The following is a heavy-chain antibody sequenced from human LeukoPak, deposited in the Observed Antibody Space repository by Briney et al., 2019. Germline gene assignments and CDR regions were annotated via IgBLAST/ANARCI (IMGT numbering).Heavy chain of an antibody. CDR2: SSANGGST. Sequence: GGSLRLSCPASGFTFSTRPMHWVRQAPGKGLEYVSGSSANGGSTYYADSVKGRFIISRDNSKNTVYLQMSSLRPEDTAMYYCVNQISGWVYWGQATLVTVSS. V-gene: IGHV3-64D*06. CDR3: VNQISGWVY. J-gene: IGHJ4*02. CDR1: GFTFSTRP. D-gene: IGHD6-19*01.